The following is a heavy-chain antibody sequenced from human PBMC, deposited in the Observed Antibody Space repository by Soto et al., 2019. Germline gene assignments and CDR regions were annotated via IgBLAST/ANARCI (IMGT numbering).Heavy chain of an antibody. D-gene: IGHD1-26*01. Sequence: AAVKVSCKASGYSFTAYCVHWVRQAPGQGLEWMGWINPNSGGTNYAQRFQGRVAMTTDTSTNTAYMELNSLKSDDTALYFCARSSGTYSDFDYWGQGTQVTVSS. CDR3: ARSSGTYSDFDY. V-gene: IGHV1-2*02. J-gene: IGHJ4*01. CDR1: GYSFTAYC. CDR2: INPNSGGT.